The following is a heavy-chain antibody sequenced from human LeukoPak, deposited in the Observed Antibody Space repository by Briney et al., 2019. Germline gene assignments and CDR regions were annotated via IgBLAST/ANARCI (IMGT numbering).Heavy chain of an antibody. Sequence: GWSLRLSRADSLFRLDEYVMHWVRQAPGKGLEWVSLICGDVRHTYYADSLNGRFTISRDNSKNSLFLHMNSLTTEDTALYYCAKAVYGRWYFDLWGRGNLVTVSS. CDR2: ICGDVRHT. J-gene: IGHJ2*01. CDR3: AKAVYGRWYFDL. D-gene: IGHD1-14*01. CDR1: LFRLDEYV. V-gene: IGHV3-43*02.